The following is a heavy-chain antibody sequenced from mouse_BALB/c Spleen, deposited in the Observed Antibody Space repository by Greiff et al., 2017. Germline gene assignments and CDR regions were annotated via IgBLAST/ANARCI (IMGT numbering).Heavy chain of an antibody. Sequence: VQLKESGPGLVAPSQSLSITCTVSGFSLTSYGVHWVRQPPGKGLEWLGVIWAGGSTNYNSALMSRLSISKDNSKSQVFLKMNSLQTDDTAMYYCARYYYGSTEFAYWGQGTLVTVAA. CDR3: ARYYYGSTEFAY. J-gene: IGHJ3*01. CDR1: GFSLTSYG. D-gene: IGHD1-1*01. V-gene: IGHV2-9*02. CDR2: IWAGGST.